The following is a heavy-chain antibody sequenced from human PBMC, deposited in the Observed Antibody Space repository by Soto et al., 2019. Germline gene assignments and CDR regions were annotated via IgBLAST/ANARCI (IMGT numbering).Heavy chain of an antibody. CDR3: ARGSFGYYSYFGMDV. V-gene: IGHV1-18*04. CDR1: GYTFTSYG. J-gene: IGHJ6*01. Sequence: VHLLQAGADVKKPGASVRVSCKASGYTFTSYGITWVRQAPGQGLECMGGISPHNGNTNYPQKFQGRVNMTTDTSTSTAYMELRRLRSDYTAVYYCARGSFGYYSYFGMDVW. CDR2: ISPHNGNT. D-gene: IGHD5-18*01.